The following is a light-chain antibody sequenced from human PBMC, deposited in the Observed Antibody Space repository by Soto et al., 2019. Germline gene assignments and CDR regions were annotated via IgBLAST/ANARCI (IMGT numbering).Light chain of an antibody. CDR3: SSYKSTDTPNV. Sequence: QSALPQPASVSGSPGQSITISCTGTSSDVGGYNHVSWYQQHPGKAPKLMIYEVSNRPSGVSNRFSGSKSGNTASLTISGLQAEDEAYYYCSSYKSTDTPNVLGTGTKLTVL. J-gene: IGLJ1*01. CDR1: SSDVGGYNH. CDR2: EVS. V-gene: IGLV2-14*01.